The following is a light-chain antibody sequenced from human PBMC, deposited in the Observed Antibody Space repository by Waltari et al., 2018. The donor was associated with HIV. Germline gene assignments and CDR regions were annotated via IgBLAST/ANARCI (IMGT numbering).Light chain of an antibody. J-gene: IGLJ2*01. Sequence: QSALAQPASVSGSPGPSITIPCPGTRSDVGGSNYVSWYQQHPDKAPKLIVYEVSNRPSGVSNRFSGSKSGNTASLTISGLQAEDEADYYCSSYTSSSTPVVFGGGTKLTVL. CDR2: EVS. CDR3: SSYTSSSTPVV. V-gene: IGLV2-14*01. CDR1: RSDVGGSNY.